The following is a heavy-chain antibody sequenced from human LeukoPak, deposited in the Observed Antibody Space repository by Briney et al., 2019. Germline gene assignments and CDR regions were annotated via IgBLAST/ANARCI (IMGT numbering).Heavy chain of an antibody. D-gene: IGHD4-17*01. J-gene: IGHJ4*02. CDR1: GFTFSSYW. CDR2: IDSGVSST. CDR3: TRGRYYLDY. V-gene: IGHV3-74*01. Sequence: PGGSLRLSCAASGFTFSSYWMHWVRQAPGKGLVWVSRIDSGVSSTIYADSVKGRFTISRDNAKNTLYLQMNSLRAEDTAVYYCTRGRYYLDYWGQGTLVTVSS.